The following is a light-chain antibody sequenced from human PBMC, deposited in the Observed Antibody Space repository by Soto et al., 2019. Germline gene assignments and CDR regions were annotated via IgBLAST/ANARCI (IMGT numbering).Light chain of an antibody. V-gene: IGLV1-47*01. CDR2: RNN. Sequence: QSVLTQPPSASGTPGQRVTISCSGSSSNIGSNYVYWYQQLPGTAPQLLIYRNNQRPSGVPDRFSGSKSGTSASLAISGLRSEDEADDYCAAWDDSLSVVVVGGGTKGTVL. CDR1: SSNIGSNY. J-gene: IGLJ2*01. CDR3: AAWDDSLSVVV.